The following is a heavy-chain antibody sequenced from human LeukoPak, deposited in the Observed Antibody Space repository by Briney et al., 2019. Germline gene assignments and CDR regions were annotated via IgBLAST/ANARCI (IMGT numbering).Heavy chain of an antibody. D-gene: IGHD2-15*01. Sequence: SETLSLTCAVYGGSFSGYYWSWIRQPPGKGLEWIGEINHSGSTNYNPSLKSRVTISVDTSKNQFSLKLSSVTAADTAVYYCAGTPSPYNWFDPWGQGTLVTVSS. CDR3: AGTPSPYNWFDP. CDR2: INHSGST. V-gene: IGHV4-34*01. J-gene: IGHJ5*02. CDR1: GGSFSGYY.